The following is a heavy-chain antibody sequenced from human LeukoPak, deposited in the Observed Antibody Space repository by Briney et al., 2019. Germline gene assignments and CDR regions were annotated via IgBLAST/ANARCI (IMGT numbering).Heavy chain of an antibody. Sequence: ASVKVSCKASGYTFTSYDINWVRQATGQGLEWMGWINPNSGGTNYAQKFQGRVTVTRDTSISTAYMELSRLRSDDTAVYYCAARSRGYYYDSSGYQDYWGQGTLVTVSS. V-gene: IGHV1-2*02. D-gene: IGHD3-22*01. CDR2: INPNSGGT. CDR1: GYTFTSYD. CDR3: AARSRGYYYDSSGYQDY. J-gene: IGHJ4*02.